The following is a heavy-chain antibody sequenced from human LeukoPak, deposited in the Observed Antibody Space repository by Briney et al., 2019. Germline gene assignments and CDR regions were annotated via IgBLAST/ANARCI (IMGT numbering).Heavy chain of an antibody. J-gene: IGHJ4*02. CDR2: LYYSGST. CDR1: GGSISSYY. Sequence: SETLSLTCTVSGGSISSYYWSWIRQPPGKGLEWIGYLYYSGSTNYNPSLKSRVTISIDTSKNQFSLKLRSVTAADTAVYYCAREDSAYLDYWGQGTLVTVSS. V-gene: IGHV4-59*12. CDR3: AREDSAYLDY. D-gene: IGHD3/OR15-3a*01.